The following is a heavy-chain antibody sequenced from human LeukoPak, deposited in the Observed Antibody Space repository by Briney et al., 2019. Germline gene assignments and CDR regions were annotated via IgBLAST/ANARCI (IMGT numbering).Heavy chain of an antibody. CDR1: GLTFSSFG. Sequence: GGSLRLSCAASGLTFSSFGMHWVRQAPGKGLEWVAVTSFDGGNKHYADSVKGRFTISRDNSKNTLYLQMDSLRAEDTAVYYCATSLGPLTEYWGQGTLVTVSS. D-gene: IGHD7-27*01. CDR3: ATSLGPLTEY. V-gene: IGHV3-30*03. J-gene: IGHJ4*02. CDR2: TSFDGGNK.